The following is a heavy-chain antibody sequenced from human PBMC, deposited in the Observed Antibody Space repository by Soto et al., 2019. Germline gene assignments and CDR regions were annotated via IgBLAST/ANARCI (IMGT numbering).Heavy chain of an antibody. J-gene: IGHJ6*02. CDR3: ARGLGIFGVVEEDV. D-gene: IGHD3-3*01. CDR1: GGSFSGYY. Sequence: SETLSLTCAVYGGSFSGYYWSWIRQPPGKGLEWIGEINHSGSTNYNPSLKSRVTISVDTSKNQFSLKLSSVTAADTAVYYCARGLGIFGVVEEDVWGQGTTVTVSS. CDR2: INHSGST. V-gene: IGHV4-34*01.